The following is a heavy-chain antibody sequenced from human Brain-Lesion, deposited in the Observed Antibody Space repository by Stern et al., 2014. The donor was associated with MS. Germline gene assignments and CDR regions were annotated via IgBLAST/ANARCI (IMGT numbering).Heavy chain of an antibody. CDR1: GYTFTGYY. J-gene: IGHJ4*02. V-gene: IGHV1-2*04. D-gene: IGHD3-22*01. CDR3: ATYYYDSTGYNDF. CDR2: INPKRGGT. Sequence: VQLVESGAEVKKPGASVKVSCKASGYTFTGYYMPWVRQAPGQGLEWMGWINPKRGGTKYAQKFQGWVTMTRDTSINTAYMELSRLRSDDTAVYYCATYYYDSTGYNDFWGQGTLVTVSS.